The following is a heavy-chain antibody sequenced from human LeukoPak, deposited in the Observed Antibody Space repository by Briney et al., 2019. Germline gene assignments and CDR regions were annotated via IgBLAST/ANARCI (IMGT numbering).Heavy chain of an antibody. Sequence: SVKVSCKASGGTFSSYAISWLRQAPVQGLEWMGGIIPIFGTANYAQKFQGRVTITTDESTSTAYMELSSLRSEDTAVYYCARGGPSYSAYFDYWGQGTLVTVSS. CDR3: ARGGPSYSAYFDY. J-gene: IGHJ4*02. CDR2: IIPIFGTA. V-gene: IGHV1-69*05. CDR1: GGTFSSYA. D-gene: IGHD1-26*01.